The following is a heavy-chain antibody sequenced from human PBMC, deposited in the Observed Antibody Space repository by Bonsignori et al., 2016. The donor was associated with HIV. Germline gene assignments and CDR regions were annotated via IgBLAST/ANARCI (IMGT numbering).Heavy chain of an antibody. Sequence: EVQLVESGGGLVQPGGSLRLSCAASGFTVSNNYMTWVRQAPGKGLEWVSVIYSGGSTYYADSVKGRFTISRDNSKNTLYLQMNSLRAEDTAVYYCAREQRRKYCSSTRCSDYYYMDVVGPRA. D-gene: IGHD2-2*01. CDR1: GFTVSNNY. J-gene: IGHJ6*03. CDR3: AREQRRKYCSSTRCSDYYYMDV. CDR2: IYSGGST. V-gene: IGHV3-66*01.